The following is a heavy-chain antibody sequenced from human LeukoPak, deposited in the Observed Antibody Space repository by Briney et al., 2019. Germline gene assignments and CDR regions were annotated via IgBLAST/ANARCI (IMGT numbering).Heavy chain of an antibody. CDR3: ARDMYYDFWSGSPLSRYGMDV. Sequence: GGSLRLSCAASGFTFSSYWMSGVRQAPGKGLEWVANIKQDGSEKYYVDSVKGRFTISRDNAKNSLYLQMNSLRAEDTAVYYCARDMYYDFWSGSPLSRYGMDVWGQGTTVTVSS. CDR1: GFTFSSYW. J-gene: IGHJ6*02. D-gene: IGHD3-3*01. V-gene: IGHV3-7*01. CDR2: IKQDGSEK.